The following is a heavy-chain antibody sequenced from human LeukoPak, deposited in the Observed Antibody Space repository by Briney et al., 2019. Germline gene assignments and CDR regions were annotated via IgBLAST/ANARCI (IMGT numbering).Heavy chain of an antibody. Sequence: PGGSLRLSCAASGFTFSNYGMHWVRQAPGKGLEWVSGISGSGGSTYYADSVKGRFTISRDNSKNRLYLQMNSLRAEDTAVYYCARPDSSAYYYFDYWGQGTLVTVSS. V-gene: IGHV3-23*01. CDR2: ISGSGGST. J-gene: IGHJ4*02. D-gene: IGHD3-22*01. CDR3: ARPDSSAYYYFDY. CDR1: GFTFSNYG.